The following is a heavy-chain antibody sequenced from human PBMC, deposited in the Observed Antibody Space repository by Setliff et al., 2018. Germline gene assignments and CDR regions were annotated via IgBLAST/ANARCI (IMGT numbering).Heavy chain of an antibody. CDR3: ACAHSSTLSVHDY. Sequence: PGGSLRLSCAASGFTFSDYYMSWIRQAPGKGLEWVSYISSSGSTIYYADSVKGRFTISRDNAKNSLYLQMNSLRAEETAVYYCACAHSSTLSVHDYWGQGTLVTVSS. D-gene: IGHD2-2*01. V-gene: IGHV3-11*04. CDR2: ISSSGSTI. J-gene: IGHJ4*02. CDR1: GFTFSDYY.